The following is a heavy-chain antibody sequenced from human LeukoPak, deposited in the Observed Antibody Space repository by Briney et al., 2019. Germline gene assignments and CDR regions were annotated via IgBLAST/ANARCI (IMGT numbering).Heavy chain of an antibody. V-gene: IGHV3-7*01. CDR3: ARDGIPTYAFDI. CDR2: INRDGGDQ. J-gene: IGHJ3*02. D-gene: IGHD1-26*01. Sequence: PGGSLRLSCSASGFTFSSYWMSWVRQAPGKGLEWMANINRDGGDQNYVDSVKGRFTISRDNAKSSLLLQINNVRAEDTALYYCARDGIPTYAFDIWGQGTMVTVSP. CDR1: GFTFSSYW.